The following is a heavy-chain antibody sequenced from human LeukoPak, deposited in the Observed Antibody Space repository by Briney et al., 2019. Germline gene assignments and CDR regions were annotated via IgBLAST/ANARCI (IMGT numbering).Heavy chain of an antibody. Sequence: GGSLRLSCAASGFSFTTSWMSWVRQAPGKGLEWVASIEQDGSEKYYVDSVKGRFTISRDNAKNSLFLQMNSLRAEVTAVYYCAKGHTSLAPGGQGALVTVSS. J-gene: IGHJ4*02. CDR1: GFSFTTSW. CDR2: IEQDGSEK. CDR3: AKGHTSLAP. V-gene: IGHV3-7*01. D-gene: IGHD5-18*01.